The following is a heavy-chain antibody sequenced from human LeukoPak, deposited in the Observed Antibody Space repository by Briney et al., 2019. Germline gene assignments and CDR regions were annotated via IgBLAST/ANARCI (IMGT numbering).Heavy chain of an antibody. D-gene: IGHD3-22*01. Sequence: GESLKISCKGSGYSFTTYWIGWVRQMPGKGLEWMGIIYPGDSDTRYSPSFQGQVTISADKSISTAYLQWSSLKASDTAMYYCARAIVVVQAPNWFDPWGQGTLVTASS. CDR3: ARAIVVVQAPNWFDP. V-gene: IGHV5-51*01. CDR2: IYPGDSDT. CDR1: GYSFTTYW. J-gene: IGHJ5*02.